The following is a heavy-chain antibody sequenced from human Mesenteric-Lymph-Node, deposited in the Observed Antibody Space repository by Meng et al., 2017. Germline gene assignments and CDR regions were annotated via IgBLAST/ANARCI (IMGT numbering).Heavy chain of an antibody. CDR1: GFTFSTYR. D-gene: IGHD3-22*01. CDR3: ARDYSSGYDEGIDY. CDR2: INSDGSST. J-gene: IGHJ4*02. Sequence: GESLKISCAASGFTFSTYRMHWVRQAPGKGLVWVSRINSDGSSTSYADSVKGRFTISRDNAKNTLYLQMNSLRAEDTAVYYCARDYSSGYDEGIDYWGQGTLVTVSS. V-gene: IGHV3-74*01.